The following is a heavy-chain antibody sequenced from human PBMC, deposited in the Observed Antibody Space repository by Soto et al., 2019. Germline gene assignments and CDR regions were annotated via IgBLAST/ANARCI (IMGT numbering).Heavy chain of an antibody. D-gene: IGHD5-18*01. Sequence: PGGSLRVSCAAFGFTFSTFSISCVLQAPGKGLEWVAYICNNGSNKYYADSVKGRFTISRDNSKNTLYLQMNSLRAEDTAVYYCARDVSSGGVQLWYYYYGMDVWGQGTTVTVSS. CDR3: ARDVSSGGVQLWYYYYGMDV. CDR2: ICNNGSNK. V-gene: IGHV3-33*08. CDR1: GFTFSTFS. J-gene: IGHJ6*02.